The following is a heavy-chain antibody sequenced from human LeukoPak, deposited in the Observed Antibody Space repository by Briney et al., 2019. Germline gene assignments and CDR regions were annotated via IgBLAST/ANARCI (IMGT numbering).Heavy chain of an antibody. Sequence: PGGSLRLSCAATGFTFSSYWMHWVRQAPGEGLVWVSRINSDGNITSYADSVKGRFTISRDNAKNTLYLQMNSLRGEDTAVYYCATSRSFDHWGQGTLVTVSS. CDR3: ATSRSFDH. D-gene: IGHD2-2*01. CDR2: INSDGNIT. J-gene: IGHJ4*02. V-gene: IGHV3-74*01. CDR1: GFTFSSYW.